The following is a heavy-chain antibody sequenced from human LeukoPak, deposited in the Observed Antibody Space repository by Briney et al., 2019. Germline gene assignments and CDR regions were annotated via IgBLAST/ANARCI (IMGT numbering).Heavy chain of an antibody. V-gene: IGHV4-59*01. CDR1: GGSISNYY. J-gene: IGHJ4*02. CDR3: ARIRNYGSWTYNTFVDY. CDR2: LYYSGSA. D-gene: IGHD3-10*01. Sequence: SETLSLTCTVSGGSISNYYWSWIRQPPGKGLEWIGYLYYSGSANYNPSLKSRVTISLDTSKNQFSLKLSSVTAADTAVYYCARIRNYGSWTYNTFVDYWGQGTLVTVSS.